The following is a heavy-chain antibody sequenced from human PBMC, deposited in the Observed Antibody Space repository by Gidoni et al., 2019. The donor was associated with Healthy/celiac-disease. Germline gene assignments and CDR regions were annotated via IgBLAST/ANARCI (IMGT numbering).Heavy chain of an antibody. Sequence: EVQLVESGGGLVKPGGSLSLSCAASGFTFSSYSMNWVRQAPGKGLELVSSISSSSSYIYYADSVKGRFTISRDNAKNSLYLQMNSLRAEDTAVYYCARDWKVIGYCSSTSCAAVWGKGTTVTVSS. CDR2: ISSSSSYI. V-gene: IGHV3-21*01. D-gene: IGHD2-2*01. CDR3: ARDWKVIGYCSSTSCAAV. CDR1: GFTFSSYS. J-gene: IGHJ6*04.